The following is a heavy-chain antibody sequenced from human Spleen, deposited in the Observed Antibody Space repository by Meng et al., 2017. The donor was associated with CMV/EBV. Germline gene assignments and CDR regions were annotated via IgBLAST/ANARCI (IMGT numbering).Heavy chain of an antibody. Sequence: SETLSLTCAVYGGSFSDYSWSWIRQPPGKGLEWIGEINHSGGTNYNPSLKSRVTISVGTSKNQFSLKLNSATAADTAVYYCARSARGSFYHYYGMDVWGQGTTVTVSS. V-gene: IGHV4-34*01. CDR2: INHSGGT. CDR3: ARSARGSFYHYYGMDV. J-gene: IGHJ6*02. D-gene: IGHD2/OR15-2a*01. CDR1: GGSFSDYS.